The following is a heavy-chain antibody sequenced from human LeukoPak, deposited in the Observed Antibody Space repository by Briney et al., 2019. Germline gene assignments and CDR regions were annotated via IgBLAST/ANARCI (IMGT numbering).Heavy chain of an antibody. J-gene: IGHJ4*02. V-gene: IGHV4-34*01. CDR1: DGSFNVYY. Sequence: PSETLSLTCAVYDGSFNVYYWTWIRQSPAKGLEWIGEINHSGGTMHNPSLKSRVTMSVDTSKSQFSLKLTSVTAADTAVYYCTRRAYTYDSYFFDHWGLGTLVTVSS. CDR2: INHSGGT. CDR3: TRRAYTYDSYFFDH. D-gene: IGHD5-18*01.